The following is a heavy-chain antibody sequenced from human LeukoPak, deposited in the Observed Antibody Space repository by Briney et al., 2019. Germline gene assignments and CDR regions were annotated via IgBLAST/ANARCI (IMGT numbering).Heavy chain of an antibody. CDR3: ARGNKDYGDYARGLSDY. CDR2: INPSGGST. J-gene: IGHJ4*02. CDR1: GYTFTGYY. V-gene: IGHV1-46*01. D-gene: IGHD4-17*01. Sequence: ASVKVSCKASGYTFTGYYMHWVRQAPGQGLEWMGWINPSGGSTSYAQKFQGRVTMTRDMSTSTAYMELSSLRSEDTAVYYCARGNKDYGDYARGLSDYWGQGTLVTVSS.